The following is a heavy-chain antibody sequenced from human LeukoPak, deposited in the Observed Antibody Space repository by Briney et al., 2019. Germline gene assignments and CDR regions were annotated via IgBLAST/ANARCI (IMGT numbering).Heavy chain of an antibody. D-gene: IGHD5-12*01. V-gene: IGHV3-30-3*01. CDR3: ARDYEWLRSLDY. CDR1: GFTFNNYA. J-gene: IGHJ4*02. Sequence: PGRSLRLSCAASGFTFNNYAMHWVRQAPGKGLEWVAVIPYVGSNKYYAASVKDRFTISRDNSKNTLYLQMSSLRAEDTAVYYCARDYEWLRSLDYWGQGTLVTVSS. CDR2: IPYVGSNK.